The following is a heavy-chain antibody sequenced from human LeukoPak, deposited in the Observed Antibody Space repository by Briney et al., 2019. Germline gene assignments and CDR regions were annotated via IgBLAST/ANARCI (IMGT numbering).Heavy chain of an antibody. CDR1: GGSISSYY. CDR2: IYTSGST. Sequence: SETLSLTCTVSGGSISSYYWSWIRQPAGKGLEWIGRIYTSGSTNYNPSLKSRVTMSVDTSKNQFSLQLNSVTPEDTAVYYCASSIAAAGTQVVDYWGQGTLVTVSS. V-gene: IGHV4-4*07. CDR3: ASSIAAAGTQVVDY. J-gene: IGHJ4*02. D-gene: IGHD6-13*01.